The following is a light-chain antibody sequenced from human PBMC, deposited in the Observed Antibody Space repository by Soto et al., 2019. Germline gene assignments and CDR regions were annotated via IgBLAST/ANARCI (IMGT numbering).Light chain of an antibody. Sequence: EIVMTQSPATLSVSPGERATLSCRASQTVSSNLAWYQQKPGQAPRLLIYGASTRATVIPDRFSGSGSGTEFTLTISSLQSEDFAVYYCQQYNNLWTFGQGTKVEIK. CDR1: QTVSSN. CDR3: QQYNNLWT. J-gene: IGKJ1*01. V-gene: IGKV3-15*01. CDR2: GAS.